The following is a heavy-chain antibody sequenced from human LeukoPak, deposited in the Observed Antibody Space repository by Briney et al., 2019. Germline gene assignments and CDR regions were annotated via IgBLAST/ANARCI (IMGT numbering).Heavy chain of an antibody. CDR3: ARVPPITIFGVVIIRGWFDP. CDR1: GGSFSGYY. J-gene: IGHJ5*02. V-gene: IGHV4-34*01. Sequence: SETLSLTCAVYGGSFSGYYWSWIRQPPGKGLEWIGEINHSGSTNYNPSLKSRVTISVDTSKNQFSLKLSSVTAADTAVYYCARVPPITIFGVVIIRGWFDPWGQGTLVTVSS. D-gene: IGHD3-3*01. CDR2: INHSGST.